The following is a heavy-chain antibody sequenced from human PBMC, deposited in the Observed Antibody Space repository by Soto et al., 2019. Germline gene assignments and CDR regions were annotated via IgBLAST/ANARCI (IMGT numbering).Heavy chain of an antibody. Sequence: GGSLRLSCAASGFTFSSYAMHWVRQAPGKGLEWVAVISYDGSNKYYADSVKGRFTIPRDNSKNTLYLQMNSLRAEDTAVYYCARETGIVSSSGMDVWGQGTTVTVSS. D-gene: IGHD1-1*01. CDR3: ARETGIVSSSGMDV. CDR1: GFTFSSYA. CDR2: ISYDGSNK. V-gene: IGHV3-30-3*01. J-gene: IGHJ6*02.